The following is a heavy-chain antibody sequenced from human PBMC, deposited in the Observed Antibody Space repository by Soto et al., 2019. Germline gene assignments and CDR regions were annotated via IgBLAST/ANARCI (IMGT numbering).Heavy chain of an antibody. V-gene: IGHV3-21*01. D-gene: IGHD3-22*01. CDR3: GRDYYYDRSGYSPLDY. Sequence: GGSLRLSCAASGFTFSSYSMNWVRQAPGKGLEWVSSISGSGSYISYADSVKGRFTISRDNAKNSLDLQMNSLRAEDTAVYYCGRDYYYDRSGYSPLDYWGQGTLVIVSS. CDR1: GFTFSSYS. J-gene: IGHJ4*02. CDR2: ISGSGSYI.